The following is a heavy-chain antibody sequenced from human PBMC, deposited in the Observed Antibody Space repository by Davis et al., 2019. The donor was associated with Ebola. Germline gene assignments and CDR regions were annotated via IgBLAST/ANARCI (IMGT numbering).Heavy chain of an antibody. D-gene: IGHD3-22*01. V-gene: IGHV1-18*01. Sequence: ASVKVSCKASGYTFTSYGISWVRQAPGQGLEWMGWISAYNGNTNYAQKLQGRVTMNTDTSTSTAYMELRSLRSDDTAVYYCARAWAGTMIVVDLRYFDYWGQGTLVTVSS. CDR3: ARAWAGTMIVVDLRYFDY. J-gene: IGHJ4*02. CDR2: ISAYNGNT. CDR1: GYTFTSYG.